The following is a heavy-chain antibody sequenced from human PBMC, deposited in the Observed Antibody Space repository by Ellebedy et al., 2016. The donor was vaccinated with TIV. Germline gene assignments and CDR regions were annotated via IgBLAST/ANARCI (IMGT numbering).Heavy chain of an antibody. CDR3: AKDVRYTTGWGGAFDI. CDR1: GFNFGGHS. J-gene: IGHJ3*02. V-gene: IGHV3-23*01. CDR2: IGSSAYST. Sequence: GESLKISCAASGFNFGGHSMKWVRQAPGKGLEWVSSIGSSAYSTHYAASVKGRFTISRDNSRNTLYLQMNSLRGEDTAVYFCAKDVRYTTGWGGAFDIWGQGAMVIVSS. D-gene: IGHD2-8*02.